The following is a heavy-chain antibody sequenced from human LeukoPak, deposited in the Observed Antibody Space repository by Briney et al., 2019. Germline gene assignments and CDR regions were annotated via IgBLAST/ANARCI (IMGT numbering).Heavy chain of an antibody. CDR2: ISGNGGGT. CDR1: GFSFSSYL. V-gene: IGHV3-23*01. D-gene: IGHD2-15*01. CDR3: ARRLCSGGSCSSFDY. J-gene: IGHJ4*02. Sequence: PGGSLRLPCAASGFSFSSYLMSWVRQAPGKGLEWVSTISGNGGGTYYADSVKGRFTISRDNSKNTLYLQMNSLRAEDRALYYCARRLCSGGSCSSFDYWGQGTLVTVSS.